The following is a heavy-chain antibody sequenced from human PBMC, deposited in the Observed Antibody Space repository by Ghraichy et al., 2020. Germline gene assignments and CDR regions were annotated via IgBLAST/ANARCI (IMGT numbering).Heavy chain of an antibody. J-gene: IGHJ5*02. Sequence: GGSLRLSCAASGFTFSSYAMSWVRQAPGKGLEWVSAISGSGGSTYYADSVKGRFTISRDNSKNTLYLQMNSLRAEDTAVYYCAKHLDEYYDFFRFDPWGQGTLVTVSS. CDR2: ISGSGGST. V-gene: IGHV3-23*01. D-gene: IGHD3-3*01. CDR3: AKHLDEYYDFFRFDP. CDR1: GFTFSSYA.